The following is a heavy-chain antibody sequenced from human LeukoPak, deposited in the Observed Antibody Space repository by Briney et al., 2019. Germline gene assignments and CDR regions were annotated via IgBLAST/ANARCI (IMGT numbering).Heavy chain of an antibody. CDR2: ISGGGGST. CDR3: AKEGDFWSGYYHFDY. D-gene: IGHD3-3*01. V-gene: IGHV3-23*01. J-gene: IGHJ4*02. Sequence: GGSLRLSCAASGFTFSSYAMSWVRQAPGKGLEWVSLISGGGGSTYYADSVKGRFTISRDNSKNTLYLQMNSLRAEDTAVYYCAKEGDFWSGYYHFDYWGQGTLVTVSS. CDR1: GFTFSSYA.